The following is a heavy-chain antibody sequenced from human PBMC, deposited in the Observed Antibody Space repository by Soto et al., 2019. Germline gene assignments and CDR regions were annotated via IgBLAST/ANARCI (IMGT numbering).Heavy chain of an antibody. J-gene: IGHJ4*02. D-gene: IGHD3-3*01. Sequence: QVQLVQSGVEVKKPGASVRVSCKASGYTFTNYGITWVRQAPGQGLEWLGWISGYSGNTNYAQKFQGRVTMTTDTSTSTAYMDLTSLRYDDTAVYYCARGGRFAVADTDYWGQGTLLTVSS. CDR1: GYTFTNYG. CDR3: ARGGRFAVADTDY. V-gene: IGHV1-18*01. CDR2: ISGYSGNT.